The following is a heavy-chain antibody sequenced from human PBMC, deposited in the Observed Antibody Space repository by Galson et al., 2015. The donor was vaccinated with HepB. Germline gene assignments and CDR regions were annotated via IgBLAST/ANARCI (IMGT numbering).Heavy chain of an antibody. Sequence: SLRLSCAASGFTFSSYAMSWVRQAPGKGLEWVSAISGSGGSTYYADSVKGRFTISRDNSKNTLYLQMNSLRAEDTAVYYCAKDRNWNYYYYYGMDVWGQGTTVTVSS. D-gene: IGHD1-1*01. V-gene: IGHV3-23*01. J-gene: IGHJ6*02. CDR3: AKDRNWNYYYYYGMDV. CDR2: ISGSGGST. CDR1: GFTFSSYA.